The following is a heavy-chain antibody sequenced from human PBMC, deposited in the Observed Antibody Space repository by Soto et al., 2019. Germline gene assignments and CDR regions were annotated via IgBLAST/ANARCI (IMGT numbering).Heavy chain of an antibody. V-gene: IGHV5-51*01. D-gene: IGHD4-17*01. CDR2: IYPSDSDT. J-gene: IGHJ5*02. CDR1: GYSFTNYW. Sequence: GESLKISCKGSGYSFTNYWIAWVRQMPGKGLEYMGIIYPSDSDTRYSPSFQGQVTISADKSISTAYLQWSSLKASDTAIYYCARHGFYGDYSSNYFDPWGQGTLVTISS. CDR3: ARHGFYGDYSSNYFDP.